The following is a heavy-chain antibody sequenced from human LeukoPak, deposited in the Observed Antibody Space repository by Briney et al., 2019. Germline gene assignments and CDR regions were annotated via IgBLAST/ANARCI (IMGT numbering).Heavy chain of an antibody. D-gene: IGHD3-10*01. V-gene: IGHV3-53*01. J-gene: IGHJ5*02. CDR2: IYSGGST. Sequence: GGSLRLSCAASGFTVSSNDMSWVRQAPGKGLECISVIYSGGSTDYADSVKGRLTISRDNSKNTLYLQMNSLRAEDTAVYYCAAGSGSYYKATSWGQGTLVTVSS. CDR1: GFTVSSND. CDR3: AAGSGSYYKATS.